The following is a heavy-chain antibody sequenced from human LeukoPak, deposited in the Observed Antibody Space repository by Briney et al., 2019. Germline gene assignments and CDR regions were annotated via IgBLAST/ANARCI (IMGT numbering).Heavy chain of an antibody. Sequence: PGGSLRLSCAASGFTFSSYSMNWVRQAPGKGLEWVSAISGSGGSTYYADSVKGRFTISRDNSKNTLYLQMNSLRAEDTAVYYCAKGEYQQVYYGMDVWGQGTTVTVSS. CDR2: ISGSGGST. CDR3: AKGEYQQVYYGMDV. J-gene: IGHJ6*02. CDR1: GFTFSSYS. D-gene: IGHD2-2*01. V-gene: IGHV3-23*01.